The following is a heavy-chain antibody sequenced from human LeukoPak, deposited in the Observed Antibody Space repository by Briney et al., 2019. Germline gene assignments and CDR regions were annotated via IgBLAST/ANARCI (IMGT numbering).Heavy chain of an antibody. D-gene: IGHD4-17*01. CDR3: ARGDSATTPFDF. CDR2: IMPGGHI. Sequence: PGGSLRLSCRASGFSVDSVFMNWVRQPPGKGLEWVSFIMPGGHIDYTDSVKGRFIISRDSFKNTLSLQMNSLRVDDSAVYYCARGDSATTPFDFWGQGTLVTVSS. CDR1: GFSVDSVF. V-gene: IGHV3-66*01. J-gene: IGHJ4*02.